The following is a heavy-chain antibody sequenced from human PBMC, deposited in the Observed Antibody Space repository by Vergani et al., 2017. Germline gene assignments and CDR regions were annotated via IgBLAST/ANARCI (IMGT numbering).Heavy chain of an antibody. D-gene: IGHD2-2*01. CDR1: GGTFSSYA. Sequence: QVQLVQSGAEVKKPGSSVKVSCKASGGTFSSYAISWVRQAPGQGLEWMGEIIPIFGTANYAQKFQGRVTITADESTSTAYMELRSLRSEDTAVYYCALAENSTSCINSVCITPETGSWFDPWGQGTLVTVSS. J-gene: IGHJ5*02. V-gene: IGHV1-69*01. CDR3: ALAENSTSCINSVCITPETGSWFDP. CDR2: IIPIFGTA.